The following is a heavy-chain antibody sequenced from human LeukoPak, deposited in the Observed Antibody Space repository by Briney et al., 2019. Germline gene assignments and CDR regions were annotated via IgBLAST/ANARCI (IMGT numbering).Heavy chain of an antibody. CDR3: ARVRIWSGLSAFDI. Sequence: GRSLRLSCAASEFTFSSYAMHWVRQAPGKGLEWVAIIAYGGTTKYYADSVKGRFTISRDNSKNTLYLQMNSLRVEDTAVYYCARVRIWSGLSAFDIWGQGTMVTVSS. CDR1: EFTFSSYA. CDR2: IAYGGTTK. D-gene: IGHD3-3*01. V-gene: IGHV3-30*03. J-gene: IGHJ3*02.